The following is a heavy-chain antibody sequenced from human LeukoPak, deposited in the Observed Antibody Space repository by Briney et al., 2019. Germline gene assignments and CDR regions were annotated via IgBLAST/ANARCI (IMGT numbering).Heavy chain of an antibody. CDR2: INPNSGGT. CDR3: ARDRGYSYGYLLVSYYYYYMDV. J-gene: IGHJ6*03. D-gene: IGHD5-18*01. CDR1: GYTFTGYY. Sequence: GASVKVSCKASGYTFTGYYMHWVRQAPGQGLEWMGWINPNSGGTNYAQKFQGKVTMTRDTSISTAYMELSRLRSDDTAVYYCARDRGYSYGYLLVSYYYYYMDVWGKGTTVTVSS. V-gene: IGHV1-2*02.